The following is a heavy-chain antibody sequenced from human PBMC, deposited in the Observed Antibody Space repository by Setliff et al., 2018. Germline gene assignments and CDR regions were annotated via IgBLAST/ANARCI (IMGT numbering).Heavy chain of an antibody. J-gene: IGHJ5*02. V-gene: IGHV4-4*07. CDR3: ARSYYNFWSGYYRVNWLDP. CDR2: IYTSGST. Sequence: PSETLSLTCTVSGGSISSYYWSWIRQPAGKGLEWIGRIYTSGSTNYNPSLKSRVTMSVDTSKNQFSLKLSSVTAADTAVYYCARSYYNFWSGYYRVNWLDPWGQGTLVTVSS. CDR1: GGSISSYY. D-gene: IGHD3-3*01.